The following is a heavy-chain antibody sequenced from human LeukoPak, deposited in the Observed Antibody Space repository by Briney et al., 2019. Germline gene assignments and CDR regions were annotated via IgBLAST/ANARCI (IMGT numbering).Heavy chain of an antibody. CDR1: GFTFSKNG. V-gene: IGHV3-30*02. D-gene: IGHD5-24*01. CDR3: AKARGDGYNDAFDM. J-gene: IGHJ3*02. CDR2: IRYDTNNK. Sequence: GGSLRPSCAASGFTFSKNGMHWVRQAPGKGLEWMALIRYDTNNKYYADSVKGRFTISGDNSKLYLQMNSLRDEDTAVYYCAKARGDGYNDAFDMWGQGTMVTVSS.